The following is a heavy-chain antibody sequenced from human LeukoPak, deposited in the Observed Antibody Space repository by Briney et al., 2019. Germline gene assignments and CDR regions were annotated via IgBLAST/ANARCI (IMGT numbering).Heavy chain of an antibody. CDR2: IYSGGST. D-gene: IGHD1-26*01. J-gene: IGHJ4*02. CDR1: GFTVSSNY. Sequence: GGSLRLSCAASGFTVSSNYMSWVRQAPGKGLEWVSVIYSGGSTYYADSVKGRFTISRDNSKNTLYLQMNSLRAEDTAVYYCAKAPNAGMVALFDYWGQGTLVTVSS. CDR3: AKAPNAGMVALFDY. V-gene: IGHV3-53*01.